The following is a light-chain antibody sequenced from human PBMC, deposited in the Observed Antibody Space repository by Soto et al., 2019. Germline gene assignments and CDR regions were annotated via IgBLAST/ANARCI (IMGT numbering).Light chain of an antibody. CDR2: EVS. V-gene: IGLV2-14*01. J-gene: IGLJ1*01. Sequence: QSALTQPASVSGSPGQSITISCTGTSSDVGGYNYVSWYQQHPGKAPKLMIYEVSNRPSGVSNRFSGSKSGNTAYLTISGLQAEDEADYYCSSYTSSSTSYVFGTGTKLTVL. CDR1: SSDVGGYNY. CDR3: SSYTSSSTSYV.